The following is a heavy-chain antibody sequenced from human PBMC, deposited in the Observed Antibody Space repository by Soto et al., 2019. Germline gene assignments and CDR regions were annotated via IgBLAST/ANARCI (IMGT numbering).Heavy chain of an antibody. CDR3: ARLAVAGTVLSAHGY. D-gene: IGHD6-19*01. V-gene: IGHV5-51*01. CDR1: GFSFTSYW. J-gene: IGHJ4*02. Sequence: GESLKISCKGSGFSFTSYWIGWVRQMPGKGLEWMGSIYPGDSYTRYSPSFQGQVTISADKSISTAYLQWSSLKASDTAMYFCARLAVAGTVLSAHGYWGQGTLVTVSS. CDR2: IYPGDSYT.